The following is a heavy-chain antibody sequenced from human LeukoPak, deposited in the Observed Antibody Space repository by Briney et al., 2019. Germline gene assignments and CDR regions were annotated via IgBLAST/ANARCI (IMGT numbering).Heavy chain of an antibody. V-gene: IGHV3-48*03. D-gene: IGHD1-26*01. CDR2: ISSSGSTI. Sequence: GGSLTLSCAASGFTLSRYEMNGVRDSRGEGGEWVSYISSSGSTIYYADSVKGRFTISRDNAKNSLYLQMKSLRVEDTAVYYCARERKPVGFDYWGQGTLATVSS. J-gene: IGHJ4*02. CDR3: ARERKPVGFDY. CDR1: GFTLSRYE.